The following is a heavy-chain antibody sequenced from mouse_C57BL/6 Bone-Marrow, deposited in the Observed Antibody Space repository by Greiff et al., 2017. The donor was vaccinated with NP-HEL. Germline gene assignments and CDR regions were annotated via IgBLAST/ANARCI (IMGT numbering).Heavy chain of an antibody. Sequence: QVQLQQPGAELVMPGASVKLSCKASGYTFTSYWMHWVKQRPGQGLEWIGEIDPSDSYTNSNQKFKGKSTLTVDKSSSTAYMQLSSLTSEDSAVYYCARDPIYYYGSSLSYWYFDVWGTGTTVTVSS. V-gene: IGHV1-69*01. J-gene: IGHJ1*03. D-gene: IGHD1-1*01. CDR2: IDPSDSYT. CDR3: ARDPIYYYGSSLSYWYFDV. CDR1: GYTFTSYW.